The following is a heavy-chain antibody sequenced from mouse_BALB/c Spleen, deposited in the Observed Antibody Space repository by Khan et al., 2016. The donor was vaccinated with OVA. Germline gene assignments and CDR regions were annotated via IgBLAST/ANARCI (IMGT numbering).Heavy chain of an antibody. CDR1: GYSITSDYA. CDR2: ISYSGNT. J-gene: IGHJ2*02. D-gene: IGHD1-1*01. V-gene: IGHV3-2*02. CDR3: ARVYGGDFDY. Sequence: EVQLQESGPGLVKPSQSLSPTCTVTGYSITSDYAWNWIRQFPGNKLEWMGFISYSGNTKYNPSLKSRFSITRDTSKNQFFLQLNSVTTEDTATYYWARVYGGDFDYWGQGTSLTVSS.